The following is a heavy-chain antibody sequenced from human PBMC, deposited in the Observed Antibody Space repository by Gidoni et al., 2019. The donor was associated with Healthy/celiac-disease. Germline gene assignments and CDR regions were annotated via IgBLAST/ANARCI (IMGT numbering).Heavy chain of an antibody. CDR1: GFTFCSYG. D-gene: IGHD1-26*01. Sequence: QVQLVESGGGVVQPGRSLRLSCAASGFTFCSYGLHWVRQAPGRGLEWVAVISYDGSNKYDADSLKGRFTISRDNSKNTLYLQMNSLRAEDTAVYYCAKERLWGELRPRFGYWGQGTLVTVSS. CDR3: AKERLWGELRPRFGY. V-gene: IGHV3-30*18. CDR2: ISYDGSNK. J-gene: IGHJ4*02.